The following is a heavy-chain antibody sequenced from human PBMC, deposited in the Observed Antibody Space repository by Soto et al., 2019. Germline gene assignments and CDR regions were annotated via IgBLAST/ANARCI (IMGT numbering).Heavy chain of an antibody. V-gene: IGHV4-34*01. D-gene: IGHD2-21*01. Sequence: SETLALHCTVNGGPFGGFYWTWIRQSPGKGLEWIGEIHHGGSTNYNPSLKSRVTMSLDTSKNQFSLKLTPVTAADTAVYYCARGYRISMVIVTTNYFDAWGQGTPVTVSS. CDR3: ARGYRISMVIVTTNYFDA. J-gene: IGHJ4*02. CDR2: IHHGGST. CDR1: GGPFGGFY.